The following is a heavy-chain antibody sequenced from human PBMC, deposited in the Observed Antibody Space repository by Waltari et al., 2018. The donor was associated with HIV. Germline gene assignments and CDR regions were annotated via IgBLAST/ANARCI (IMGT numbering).Heavy chain of an antibody. D-gene: IGHD3-22*01. CDR3: ASSSPRTDSSGYTYKNYYYGMDV. CDR1: GGSISSSSYY. V-gene: IGHV4-39*01. Sequence: QLQLQESGPGLVKPSETLSLTCTVSGGSISSSSYYWGWIRQPPGKGLEGIGSICYSGSTYYNPSRKSRVTISVDTSKNQFSLKLSSVTAADTAVYYCASSSPRTDSSGYTYKNYYYGMDVWGQGTTVTVSS. J-gene: IGHJ6*02. CDR2: ICYSGST.